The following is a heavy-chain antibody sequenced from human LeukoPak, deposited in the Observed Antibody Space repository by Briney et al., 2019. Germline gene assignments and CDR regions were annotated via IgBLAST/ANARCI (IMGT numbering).Heavy chain of an antibody. CDR2: ISFDGTDK. D-gene: IGHD3-9*01. Sequence: GGSLRLSCAASGFTFSSYAMSWVRQAPGKGLEWVALISFDGTDKYYADSVKGRFTISRDNSKNTLNLQMNSLTTEDTAVYYCATDYDILAGYLTNWGQGTLVIVSS. CDR3: ATDYDILAGYLTN. CDR1: GFTFSSYA. J-gene: IGHJ4*02. V-gene: IGHV3-30-3*01.